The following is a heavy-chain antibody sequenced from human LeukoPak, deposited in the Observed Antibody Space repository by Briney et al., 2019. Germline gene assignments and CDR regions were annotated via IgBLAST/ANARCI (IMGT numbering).Heavy chain of an antibody. Sequence: PGGSLRLSCAASGFTFSSYSMNWVRQAPGKGLEWVSSISSSSSYIYCADSVKGRFTISRDNAKNSLYLQMNSLRAEDTAVYYCARVIESGWSDYYYYMDVWGKGTTVTVSS. D-gene: IGHD6-19*01. V-gene: IGHV3-21*01. J-gene: IGHJ6*03. CDR1: GFTFSSYS. CDR2: ISSSSSYI. CDR3: ARVIESGWSDYYYYMDV.